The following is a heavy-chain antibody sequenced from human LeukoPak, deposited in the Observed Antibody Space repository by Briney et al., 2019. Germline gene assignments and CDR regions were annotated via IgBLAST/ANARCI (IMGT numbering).Heavy chain of an antibody. Sequence: GGSLRLSCAASGFTFSSYAVSWVRQAPGGGLEWVSAISGSGGSTYYADSVKGRFTISRDNSKNTLYLQMNSLRAEDTAVYYCARYYCSSTSCATKNFDYWGQGTLVTVSS. CDR1: GFTFSSYA. V-gene: IGHV3-23*01. D-gene: IGHD2-2*01. CDR2: ISGSGGST. CDR3: ARYYCSSTSCATKNFDY. J-gene: IGHJ4*02.